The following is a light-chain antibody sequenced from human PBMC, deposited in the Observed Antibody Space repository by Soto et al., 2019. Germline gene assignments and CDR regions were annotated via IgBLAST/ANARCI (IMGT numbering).Light chain of an antibody. J-gene: IGKJ1*01. Sequence: EIVLTQSPGTLSLSPGERATISCRASQSVSSSYLAWYQQKPGQAPRLLIYGPSSRATGVPDRFSGSGSGTDFTLTINRLEPEDFAVYYCQHYCSSPWTFGQGTKVEVK. V-gene: IGKV3-20*01. CDR1: QSVSSSY. CDR3: QHYCSSPWT. CDR2: GPS.